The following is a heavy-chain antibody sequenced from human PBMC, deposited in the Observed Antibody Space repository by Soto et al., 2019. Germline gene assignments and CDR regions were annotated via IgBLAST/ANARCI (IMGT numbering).Heavy chain of an antibody. V-gene: IGHV1-18*01. CDR3: ARDPPPPDY. J-gene: IGHJ4*02. CDR2: ISAYNGNT. CDR1: GFTFASYA. Sequence: ASVKVSCKASGFTFASYAISWMRQSPGQGLEWMGWISAYNGNTNYAQKLQGRVTMTTDTSTSTAYMELRSLRSDDTAVYYCARDPPPPDYWGQGTLVTVSS.